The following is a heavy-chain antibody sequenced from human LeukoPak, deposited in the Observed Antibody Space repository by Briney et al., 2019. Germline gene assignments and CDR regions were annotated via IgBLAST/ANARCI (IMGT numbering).Heavy chain of an antibody. V-gene: IGHV1-18*01. CDR3: ARDQRNSGSYRFEY. CDR2: ITGNNGNT. CDR1: GYTFSGYG. D-gene: IGHD1-26*01. Sequence: ASVNVSCKTSGYTFSGYGISWVRQAPGQGLEWMGWITGNNGNTNYAPSLQGRVTMTTDTSTNTVYMELTSLKSDDTAVYYCARDQRNSGSYRFEYWGQGTLVTVSS. J-gene: IGHJ4*02.